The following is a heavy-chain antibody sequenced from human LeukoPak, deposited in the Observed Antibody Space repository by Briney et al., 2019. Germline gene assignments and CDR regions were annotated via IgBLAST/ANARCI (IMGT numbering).Heavy chain of an antibody. CDR3: AGGPTSSTYYDFWSCREGFDY. V-gene: IGHV1-18*01. CDR1: GYTFSSYG. J-gene: IGHJ4*02. CDR2: ISAYNGNT. Sequence: ASVKVSCKASGYTFSSYGISWVRQAPGQGLEWMGWISAYNGNTNYAQKLQGRVTMTTDTSTSTAYMELRSLRSDDTAVYYCAGGPTSSTYYDFWSCREGFDYWGQGTLVTVSS. D-gene: IGHD3-3*01.